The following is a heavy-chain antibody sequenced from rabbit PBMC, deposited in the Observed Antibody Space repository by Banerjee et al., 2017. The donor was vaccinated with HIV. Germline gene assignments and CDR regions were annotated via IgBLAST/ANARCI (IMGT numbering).Heavy chain of an antibody. V-gene: IGHV1S45*01. D-gene: IGHD8-1*01. Sequence: LEESGGGLVKPGGTLTLTCTVSGFSFSSNWICWVRQAPGKGLEWIACIDTRDGDTDYANWPKGRFTISKTSSTTVTLQMTSLTAADTATHFCARDGAGGSYFALWGQGTLVTVS. CDR2: IDTRDGDT. J-gene: IGHJ6*01. CDR1: GFSFSSNW. CDR3: ARDGAGGSYFAL.